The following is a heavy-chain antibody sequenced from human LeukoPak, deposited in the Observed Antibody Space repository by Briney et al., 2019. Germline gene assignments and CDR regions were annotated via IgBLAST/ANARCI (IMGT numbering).Heavy chain of an antibody. D-gene: IGHD2-15*01. CDR3: ARVNGYCSGGSCYSGRDYYYYYMDV. CDR2: INHSGST. Sequence: PSETLSLTCAVYGGSFSGYYWSWIRQPPGKGLEWIGEINHSGSTNYNPSLKSRVTISVDTSKNQFSLKLSSVTAADTAVYYYARVNGYCSGGSCYSGRDYYYYYMDVWGKGTTVTVSS. J-gene: IGHJ6*03. CDR1: GGSFSGYY. V-gene: IGHV4-34*01.